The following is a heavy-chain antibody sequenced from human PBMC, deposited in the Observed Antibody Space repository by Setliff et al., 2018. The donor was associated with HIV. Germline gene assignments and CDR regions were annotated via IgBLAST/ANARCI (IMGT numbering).Heavy chain of an antibody. Sequence: PGGSLRLSCEASGFTFSDYFMTWIRQAPGKGLEWISYIGSRGTPVKTADSLKGRFFVSRDNTKNSLYLQMNRLRAEDTAVYYCARDLVRVSAHQDDYWGQGTLVTVSS. CDR1: GFTFSDYF. D-gene: IGHD2-2*01. CDR2: IGSRGTPV. CDR3: ARDLVRVSAHQDDY. V-gene: IGHV3-11*01. J-gene: IGHJ4*02.